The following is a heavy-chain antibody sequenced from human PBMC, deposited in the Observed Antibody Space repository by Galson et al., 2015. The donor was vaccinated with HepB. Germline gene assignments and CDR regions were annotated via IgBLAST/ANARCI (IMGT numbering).Heavy chain of an antibody. CDR1: GYSFTSYW. CDR3: ARGQYGDYVVNYYGMDV. D-gene: IGHD4-17*01. Sequence: QSGAEVKKPGESLKISCKGSGYSFTSYWIGWVRQMPGKGLEWMGIIYPGDSDTRYSPSFQGQVTISADKSISTAYLQWSSPKASDTAMYYCARGQYGDYVVNYYGMDVWGQGTTVTVSS. J-gene: IGHJ6*02. V-gene: IGHV5-51*01. CDR2: IYPGDSDT.